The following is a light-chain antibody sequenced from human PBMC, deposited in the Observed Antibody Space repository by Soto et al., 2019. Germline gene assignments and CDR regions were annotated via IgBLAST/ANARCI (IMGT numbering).Light chain of an antibody. CDR2: EVS. CDR3: GSYSSSATLV. J-gene: IGLJ2*01. V-gene: IGLV2-14*01. Sequence: QSALTQPASVSGSPGQSITISCTGTTSDIGGFNYVSWYQQYPGEAPKLLVYEVSNRPSGISNRFSGSKSGNTASLTISGLQAEDEADYYCGSYSSSATLVFGGGTKLTVL. CDR1: TSDIGGFNY.